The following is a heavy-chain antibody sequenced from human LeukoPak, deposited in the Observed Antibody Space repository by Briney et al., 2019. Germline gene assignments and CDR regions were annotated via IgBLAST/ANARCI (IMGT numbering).Heavy chain of an antibody. CDR1: GGSFSGYY. D-gene: IGHD6-13*01. Sequence: SETLSLTCAVYGGSFSGYYWSWIRQPPGKGLEWIGAINHSGSTNYNPSLKSRVTISVDTSKNQFSLKLSSVTAADTAVYYCARGRARGYSTVGWFDPWGQGTLVTVSS. CDR3: ARGRARGYSTVGWFDP. J-gene: IGHJ5*02. V-gene: IGHV4-34*01. CDR2: INHSGST.